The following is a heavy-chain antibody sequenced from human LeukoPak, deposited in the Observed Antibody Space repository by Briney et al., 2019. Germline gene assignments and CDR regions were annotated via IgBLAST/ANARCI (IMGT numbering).Heavy chain of an antibody. D-gene: IGHD6-13*01. CDR3: AGSPKYSSSWYEYFQH. Sequence: GRPLRLSCAASGFTFSSYAMHWVRQAPGKGLEWVAAISHDGRNKYHADPVKAGFTIPRDNSKNTVYLQMNSLRAEDTAVYFCAGSPKYSSSWYEYFQHWGQGTLVTVSS. CDR1: GFTFSSYA. V-gene: IGHV3-30*01. CDR2: ISHDGRNK. J-gene: IGHJ1*01.